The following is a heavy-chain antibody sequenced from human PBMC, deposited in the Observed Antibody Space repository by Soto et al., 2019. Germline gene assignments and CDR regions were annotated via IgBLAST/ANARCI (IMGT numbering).Heavy chain of an antibody. D-gene: IGHD4-17*01. Sequence: PSETLSLTCAVYGGSSSGYYWSWIRQPPGKGLEWIGEINHSGSTNYNPSLKSRVTISVDTSKNQFSLKLSSVTAADTAVYYCARARYGDLDYWGQGTLVTVSS. CDR2: INHSGST. CDR3: ARARYGDLDY. CDR1: GGSSSGYY. V-gene: IGHV4-34*01. J-gene: IGHJ4*02.